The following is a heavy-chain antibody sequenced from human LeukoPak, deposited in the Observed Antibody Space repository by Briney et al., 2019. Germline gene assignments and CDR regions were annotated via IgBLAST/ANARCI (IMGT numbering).Heavy chain of an antibody. D-gene: IGHD3-22*01. V-gene: IGHV3-7*01. CDR2: IKQDGSEN. Sequence: GGSVRLSCEVSGFTFSTYWMSWVRQAPGKGLEWVANIKQDGSENYYADSVKGRFTISRDNAKNSLSLQMNSLRVEDTAVYYCARVDYDDSSAYWGNYYYYYMDVWGRGTTVTVSS. CDR1: GFTFSTYW. CDR3: ARVDYDDSSAYWGNYYYYYMDV. J-gene: IGHJ6*03.